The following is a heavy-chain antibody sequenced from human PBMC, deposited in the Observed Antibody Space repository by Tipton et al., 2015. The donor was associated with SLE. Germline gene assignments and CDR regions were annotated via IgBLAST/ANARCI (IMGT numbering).Heavy chain of an antibody. J-gene: IGHJ3*02. CDR1: GGSISSGSYY. V-gene: IGHV4-61*02. Sequence: TLSLTCTVSGGSISSGSYYWSWIRQPAGKGLEWIGRIYTSGSTNYNPSLKSRVTISVDTSKNQFSLKLSSVTAADTAVYYCARGGGTGTTRPLDIWGQGTLVPVSP. D-gene: IGHD1-7*01. CDR2: IYTSGST. CDR3: ARGGGTGTTRPLDI.